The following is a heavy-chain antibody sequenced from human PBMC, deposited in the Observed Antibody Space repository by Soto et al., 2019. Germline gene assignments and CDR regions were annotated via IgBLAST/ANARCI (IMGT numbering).Heavy chain of an antibody. CDR3: ARIPHYYGSGSYAAGAFDY. D-gene: IGHD3-10*01. CDR1: GYSFTSYW. J-gene: IGHJ4*02. Sequence: GESLKISCKGSGYSFTSYWISWVRQMPGKGLEWMGRIDPSDSYTNYSPSFQGHVTISADKSISTAYLQWSSLKASDTAMYYCARIPHYYGSGSYAAGAFDYWGQGTLVTVSS. CDR2: IDPSDSYT. V-gene: IGHV5-10-1*01.